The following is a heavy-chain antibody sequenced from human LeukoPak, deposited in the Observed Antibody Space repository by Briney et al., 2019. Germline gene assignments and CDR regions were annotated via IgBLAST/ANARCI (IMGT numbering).Heavy chain of an antibody. D-gene: IGHD1-26*01. J-gene: IGHJ6*03. CDR1: GYNFATSG. CDR2: ISGYNGNT. V-gene: IGHV1-18*01. Sequence: ASVKVSCKAYGYNFATSGIGWVRQAPGQGLEWLGWISGYNGNTKSATKLQGRVTMTTDTSTDTAYLELGSLRVDDTAIYYCARDLGPYTGSYYSYYHYMDVWGEGTSVTVSS. CDR3: ARDLGPYTGSYYSYYHYMDV.